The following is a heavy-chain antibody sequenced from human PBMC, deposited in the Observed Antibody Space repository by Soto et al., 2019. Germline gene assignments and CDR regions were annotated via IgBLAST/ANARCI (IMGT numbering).Heavy chain of an antibody. CDR2: ISDDSSYI. CDR1: GFMFSAYT. CDR3: ATPYYFNN. Sequence: GGSLRLSCAASGFMFSAYTMNWVRQAPGKGLEWLSSISDDSSYIDYADSLRGRFTVSRDNARNSLYLQIDSLGVEDTAVYYCATPYYFNNWGPGTLVTVSS. D-gene: IGHD3-16*01. V-gene: IGHV3-21*06. J-gene: IGHJ1*01.